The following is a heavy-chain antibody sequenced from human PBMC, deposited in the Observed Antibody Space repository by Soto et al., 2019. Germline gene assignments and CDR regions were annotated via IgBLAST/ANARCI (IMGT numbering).Heavy chain of an antibody. CDR1: SFTFSDAW. CDR3: TTGLGSGNYFHDPY. D-gene: IGHD3-10*01. V-gene: IGHV3-15*07. CDR2: IKIITEGGTT. J-gene: IGHJ4*02. Sequence: EVHLVESGGGLVMPGGSLRLSCAASSFTFSDAWMNWVRQAPGKGLEWVGRIKIITEGGTTDYAAPVKGRFTISRDDSKNTLYLQMNSLKTEDTALYYCTTGLGSGNYFHDPYWGQGTLVTVSS.